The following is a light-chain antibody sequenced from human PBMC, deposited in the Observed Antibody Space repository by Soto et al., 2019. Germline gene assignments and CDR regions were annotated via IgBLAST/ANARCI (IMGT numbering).Light chain of an antibody. J-gene: IGKJ4*01. Sequence: DIQMTQSPSSLSASAGDTVTITCRASQNIADHLSWYQQKPGKAPKLLMYSSSILHDGVSSSFSGDGSGTAFNLTVTGLQPEDFATYYCLQTFTTHITFGGGTTLEVK. CDR1: QNIADH. V-gene: IGKV1-39*01. CDR2: SSS. CDR3: LQTFTTHIT.